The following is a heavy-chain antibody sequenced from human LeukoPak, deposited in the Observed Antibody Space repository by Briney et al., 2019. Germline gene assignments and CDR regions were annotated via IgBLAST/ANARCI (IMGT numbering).Heavy chain of an antibody. CDR3: ARGSFMDV. J-gene: IGHJ6*02. Sequence: QPGGSLRLSCAPSGFTFSIYNMNWVRQAPGKGREWISYFSSSSKTIYYADSVRGRFTISRDNAKDSLYLQMNSLRAKDTAVYYCARGSFMDVWGQGTTVTVSS. CDR1: GFTFSIYN. CDR2: FSSSSKTI. V-gene: IGHV3-48*01.